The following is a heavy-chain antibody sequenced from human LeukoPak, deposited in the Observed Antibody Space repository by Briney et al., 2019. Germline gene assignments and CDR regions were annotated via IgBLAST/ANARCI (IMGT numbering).Heavy chain of an antibody. J-gene: IGHJ4*02. V-gene: IGHV3-23*01. Sequence: PGGSLRLSCAASGFTFSSYGMSWVRQAPGKGLEWVSAISGSGGSTYYADSVKGRFTISRDNSKNTLYLQMNSLRAEDTAVYYCAKGDSYLATIFGSDYWGQGTLVTVSS. CDR1: GFTFSSYG. CDR3: AKGDSYLATIFGSDY. CDR2: ISGSGGST. D-gene: IGHD3-3*01.